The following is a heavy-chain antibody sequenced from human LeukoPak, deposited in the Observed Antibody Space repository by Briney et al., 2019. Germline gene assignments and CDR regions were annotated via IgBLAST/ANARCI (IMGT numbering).Heavy chain of an antibody. CDR1: GYTFTSYA. D-gene: IGHD1-26*01. CDR3: ARGLGSGSYVSDY. Sequence: VASVKVSCKASGYTFTSYAMHWVRQAPGQRLEWMGWINPNSGGTNYAQKFQGRVTMTRDTSISTAYMELSRLRSDDTAVYYCARGLGSGSYVSDYWGQGTLVTVSS. CDR2: INPNSGGT. V-gene: IGHV1-2*02. J-gene: IGHJ4*02.